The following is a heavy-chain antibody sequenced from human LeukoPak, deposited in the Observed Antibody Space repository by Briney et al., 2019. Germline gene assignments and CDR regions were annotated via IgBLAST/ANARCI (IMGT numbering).Heavy chain of an antibody. V-gene: IGHV1-18*04. Sequence: ASVKVSCTASGYTFTSYGISWVRQAHGQGLEWMGWISAYDGNTNYARKLQGRVTMTTDTSTSTAYMELRSLRSDDTAVYYCAREGYCSGGSCRHNWFDPWGQGTLVTVSS. D-gene: IGHD2-15*01. CDR2: ISAYDGNT. CDR3: AREGYCSGGSCRHNWFDP. CDR1: GYTFTSYG. J-gene: IGHJ5*02.